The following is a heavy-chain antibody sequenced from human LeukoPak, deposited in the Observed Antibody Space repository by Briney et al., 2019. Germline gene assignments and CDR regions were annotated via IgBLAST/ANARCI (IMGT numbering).Heavy chain of an antibody. V-gene: IGHV4-31*03. CDR3: ARDYPRSMVRGVHAFDI. CDR2: IYYSGST. Sequence: PSETLSLTCTVSGGSISSGGYYWSWIRQHPGKGLEWIGYIYYSGSTYYNPSLKSRVTISVDTSKNQFSLKLSSVTAADTAVYYCARDYPRSMVRGVHAFDIWGQGTMVTVSS. D-gene: IGHD3-10*01. J-gene: IGHJ3*02. CDR1: GGSISSGGYY.